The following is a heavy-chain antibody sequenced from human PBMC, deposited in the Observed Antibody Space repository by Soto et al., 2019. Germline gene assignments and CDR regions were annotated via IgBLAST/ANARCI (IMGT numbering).Heavy chain of an antibody. CDR3: AKDQGSSWYEIDY. D-gene: IGHD6-13*01. CDR1: GFTFSNYA. Sequence: PGGSLRLSCAASGFTFSNYAMSWVRQAPGKGLEWVSAISGSGGTTYYADSVRGRFTISRDNSKNTLYLQMNSLRAEDTAVYYCAKDQGSSWYEIDYWGQGTLVTVS. CDR2: ISGSGGTT. J-gene: IGHJ4*02. V-gene: IGHV3-23*01.